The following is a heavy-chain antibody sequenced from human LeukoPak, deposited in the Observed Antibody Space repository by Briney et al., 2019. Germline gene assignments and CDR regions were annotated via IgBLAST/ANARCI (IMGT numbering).Heavy chain of an antibody. Sequence: PGGSLRLSCAASGLTFSRYAMIWVRQAPGKAREGVTAITGVGGHTYSADSLKGRFTTSRDNSKNTLYLQMNSLRAEGTAVYYCARDLNFGTDAFEIWGQGTMVTVSS. CDR1: GLTFSRYA. CDR3: ARDLNFGTDAFEI. D-gene: IGHD3-10*01. CDR2: ITGVGGHT. J-gene: IGHJ3*02. V-gene: IGHV3-23*01.